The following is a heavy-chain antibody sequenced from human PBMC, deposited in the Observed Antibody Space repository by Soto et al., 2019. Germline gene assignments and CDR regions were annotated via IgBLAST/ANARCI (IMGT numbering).Heavy chain of an antibody. CDR3: ARRVGATLRYFDY. J-gene: IGHJ4*02. D-gene: IGHD1-26*01. CDR2: IYYSGST. Sequence: SETLSLTCTVSGGSISSSSYYWGWIRQPPGKGLEWIGSIYYSGSTYYNPSLKSRVTISVDTSKNQFSLKLSSVTAADTAVYYCARRVGATLRYFDYWGQGTLVTVSS. V-gene: IGHV4-39*01. CDR1: GGSISSSSYY.